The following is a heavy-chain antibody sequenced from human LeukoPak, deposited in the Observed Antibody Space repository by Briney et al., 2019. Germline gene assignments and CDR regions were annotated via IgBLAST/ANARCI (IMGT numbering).Heavy chain of an antibody. J-gene: IGHJ4*02. V-gene: IGHV3-7*01. CDR2: IKQDGSEK. Sequence: GGSLRLSCAASGFTFSDYWMTWVRQAPGKGLEWVANIKQDGSEKYYVDSVKGRFTISRDNAKNSLYLLMNSLRAEDTAVYYCARESYSSGWYWGQGTLVTVSS. CDR3: ARESYSSGWY. CDR1: GFTFSDYW. D-gene: IGHD6-19*01.